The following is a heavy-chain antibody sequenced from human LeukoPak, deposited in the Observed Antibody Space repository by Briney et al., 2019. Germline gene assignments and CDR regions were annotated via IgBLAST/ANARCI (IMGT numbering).Heavy chain of an antibody. D-gene: IGHD6-13*01. V-gene: IGHV4-34*01. CDR2: INHSGST. CDR1: GGSFSGYY. CDR3: ARWRTSGYSSSWHRYYYYYGMDV. J-gene: IGHJ6*04. Sequence: SETLSLTCAVYGGSFSGYYWSWVRQPPGKGLEWVGEINHSGSTNYNPSLTSRVTISVDTSKNQFSLKLSSVTAADTAVYYCARWRTSGYSSSWHRYYYYYGMDVWGKGTTVTVSS.